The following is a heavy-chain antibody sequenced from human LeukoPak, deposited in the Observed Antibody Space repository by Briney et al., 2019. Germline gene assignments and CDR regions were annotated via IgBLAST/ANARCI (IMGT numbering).Heavy chain of an antibody. J-gene: IGHJ4*02. Sequence: GGSLRLSCAASGFTFSSYWMSWVRQAPGKGLEWVSAISGSGGSTYYADSVKGRFTISRDNSKNTLYLQMNSLRAEDTAVYYCAKTTHNWNYRAYFDYWGQGTLVTVSS. CDR3: AKTTHNWNYRAYFDY. CDR1: GFTFSSYW. D-gene: IGHD1-7*01. CDR2: ISGSGGST. V-gene: IGHV3-23*01.